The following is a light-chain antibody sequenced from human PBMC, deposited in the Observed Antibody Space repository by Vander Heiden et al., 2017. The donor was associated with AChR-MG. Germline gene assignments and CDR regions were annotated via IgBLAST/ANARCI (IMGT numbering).Light chain of an antibody. J-gene: IGLJ3*02. CDR2: DNN. CDR1: SSNIGNNY. V-gene: IGLV1-51*01. CDR3: GTWDSSLGV. Sequence: QSVLTQPPSVSAAPGQKVTISCSGSSSNIGNNYVSWYQQLPGTAPKLLIYDNNKRPSGIPDRFSGSKSGTSATLGITGLQTGDEAEYYCGTWDSSLGVFGGGTKLTVL.